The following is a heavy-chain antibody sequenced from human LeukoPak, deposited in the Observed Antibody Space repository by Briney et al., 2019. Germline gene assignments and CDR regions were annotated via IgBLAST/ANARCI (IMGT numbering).Heavy chain of an antibody. D-gene: IGHD5-18*01. J-gene: IGHJ4*02. CDR1: GGSISSYY. CDR3: ARHTYTRAVFDY. Sequence: SETLSLTCTVSGGSISSYYWSWIRQPPGKGLEWIGYIYYSGSTNYNPSLKSRVTISVDTSKNQFSLKLSSVTAADTAVYYCARHTYTRAVFDYWGQGTLVTVSS. CDR2: IYYSGST. V-gene: IGHV4-59*01.